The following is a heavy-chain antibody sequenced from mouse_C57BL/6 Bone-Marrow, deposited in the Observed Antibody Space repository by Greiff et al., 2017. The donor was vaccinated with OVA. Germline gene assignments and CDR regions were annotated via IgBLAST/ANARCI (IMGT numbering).Heavy chain of an antibody. CDR3: ARWGY. CDR2: IDPSDRYT. CDR1: GYTFTSYW. Sequence: QVQLQQPGAELVKPGASVKLSCKASGYTFTSYWMPWVKQRPGQGLEWIGEIDPSDRYTNYNQKFKGKATLTVDTSSSTAYMQLSSLTSENSAVDYYARWGYWGQGTTLTVSS. V-gene: IGHV1-50*01. J-gene: IGHJ2*01.